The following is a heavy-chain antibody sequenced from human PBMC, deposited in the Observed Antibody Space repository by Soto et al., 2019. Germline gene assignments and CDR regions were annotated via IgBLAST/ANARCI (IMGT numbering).Heavy chain of an antibody. J-gene: IGHJ6*02. CDR1: GDGVSSNSAA. V-gene: IGHV6-1*01. CDR3: AKEGGNHYYHSAMDV. Sequence: ERLLVTCGISGDGVSSNSAAWSGVRQSPSRGLEWLGRTFYRSKWYNDYAVSVKGRITINPDTSKNQFSLQLNSVTPEDTAVYYCAKEGGNHYYHSAMDVWGQGTTVTASS. D-gene: IGHD1-26*01. CDR2: TFYRSKWYN.